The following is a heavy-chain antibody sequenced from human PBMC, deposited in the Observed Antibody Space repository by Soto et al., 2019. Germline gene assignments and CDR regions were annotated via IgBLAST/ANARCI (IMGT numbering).Heavy chain of an antibody. CDR3: ATDGMAVADTPVWTWYFDL. V-gene: IGHV1-69*01. CDR2: IIAVFGTA. J-gene: IGHJ2*01. CDR1: GGTFSGYA. Sequence: QVQLVQSVAEVKKPGSSVKVSCKASGGTFSGYAISWVRQAPGQGLEWLGGIIAVFGTANYAQKFQDRVTITLDESTSTAYMERRSLRSEATAVYYCATDGMAVADTPVWTWYFDLWGRGTLVTVSS. D-gene: IGHD6-19*01.